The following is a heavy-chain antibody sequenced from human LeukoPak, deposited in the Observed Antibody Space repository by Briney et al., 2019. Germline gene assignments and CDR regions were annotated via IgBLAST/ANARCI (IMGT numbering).Heavy chain of an antibody. V-gene: IGHV3-23*01. CDR1: GFTFSSYA. J-gene: IGHJ4*02. D-gene: IGHD6-6*01. CDR3: ARIGYSSSSNDY. Sequence: AGGSLRLSCAASGFTFSSYAMSWVRQAPGKGLEWVSVISDSGGTTYYAESVKGRFTISRDNAKNSLYLQMDSLRAEDTAVFYCARIGYSSSSNDYWGQGTLVTVSS. CDR2: ISDSGGTT.